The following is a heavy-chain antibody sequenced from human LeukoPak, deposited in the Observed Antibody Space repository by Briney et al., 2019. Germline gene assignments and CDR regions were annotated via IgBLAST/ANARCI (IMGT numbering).Heavy chain of an antibody. D-gene: IGHD2/OR15-2a*01. Sequence: GASVKVSCKASGYTFTSYYMHWVRQAPGQGLEWMGIINPSGGSTSYAQKFQGRVTMTRDTSTSTVYMELSSLRSEDTAVYYCARLSSKGKKNNWFDPWGQGTLVTVSS. CDR1: GYTFTSYY. J-gene: IGHJ5*02. CDR3: ARLSSKGKKNNWFDP. CDR2: INPSGGST. V-gene: IGHV1-46*01.